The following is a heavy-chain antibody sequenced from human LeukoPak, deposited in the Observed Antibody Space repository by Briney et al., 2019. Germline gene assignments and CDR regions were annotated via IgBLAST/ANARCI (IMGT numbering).Heavy chain of an antibody. CDR2: ISHTGSTI. V-gene: IGHV3-11*04. CDR1: GFSFSDYY. D-gene: IGHD6-19*01. J-gene: IGHJ6*03. CDR3: ARAHSSGWYNDYYYYMDV. Sequence: PGGSLRLSCAASGFSFSDYYMSWIRQAPGKGLEWISYISHTGSTIYYADSVKGRFTISRDNAKNSVFLQMNSLRPEDTAVYYCARAHSSGWYNDYYYYMDVWGKGTTVTVSS.